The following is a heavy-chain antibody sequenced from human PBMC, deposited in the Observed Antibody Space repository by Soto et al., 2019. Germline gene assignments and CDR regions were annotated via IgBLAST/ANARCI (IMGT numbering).Heavy chain of an antibody. J-gene: IGHJ4*02. V-gene: IGHV1-46*01. CDR2: IYPGGVNI. D-gene: IGHD3-22*01. CDR1: GYSFTSHY. CDR3: AKTISGYSYFDS. Sequence: ASVKVSCKAIGYSFTSHYMHWVRQAPGQGLEWMGTIYPGGVNIGYAQKFKGRVTMTKDTSTSTVYMEMNSLKTEDTAVYYCAKTISGYSYFDSWGQGSLVTVSS.